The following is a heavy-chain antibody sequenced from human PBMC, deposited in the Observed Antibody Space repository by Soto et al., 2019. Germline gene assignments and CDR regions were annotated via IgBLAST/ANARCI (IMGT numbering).Heavy chain of an antibody. CDR2: VDYTGGTT. V-gene: IGHV3-23*01. CDR1: GFTFSILA. Sequence: GGSLRLSCAASGFTFSILAMGWVRQAPGKGLEWVSVVDYTGGTTYYTDSVKGRFTISRDNSKKMLYLQMDSLRAEDTAVYYCAKDATRTDGWYYFDYWGQGALVTVSS. J-gene: IGHJ4*02. CDR3: AKDATRTDGWYYFDY. D-gene: IGHD6-19*01.